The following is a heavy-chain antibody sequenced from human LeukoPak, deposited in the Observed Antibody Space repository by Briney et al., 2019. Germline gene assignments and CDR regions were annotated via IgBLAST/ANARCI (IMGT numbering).Heavy chain of an antibody. Sequence: GGSLRLSCAASGFTFSSYAMSWVRQAAGKGLEWVSAISGSGRSTYYADSVKGRFTISRDNSKNTLFLQMDSLRDDDTALYYCTRVAEKSLTTVDKGWFDPWGQGTLVIVAS. V-gene: IGHV3-23*01. D-gene: IGHD4-11*01. CDR2: ISGSGRST. J-gene: IGHJ5*02. CDR1: GFTFSSYA. CDR3: TRVAEKSLTTVDKGWFDP.